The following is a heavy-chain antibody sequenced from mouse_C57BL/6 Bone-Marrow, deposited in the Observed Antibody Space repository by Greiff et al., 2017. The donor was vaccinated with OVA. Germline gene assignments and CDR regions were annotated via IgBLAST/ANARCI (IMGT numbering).Heavy chain of an antibody. D-gene: IGHD1-1*01. CDR1: GYTFTTYP. V-gene: IGHV1-47*01. Sequence: VKLQESGAELVKPGASVKMSCKASGYTFTTYPIEWMKQNHGKSLEWIGNFHPYNDDTKYNEKFKGKATLTVEKSSSTVYLELSRLTSDDSAVYYCARGGSSYVYYAMDYWGQGTSVTVSS. CDR2: FHPYNDDT. CDR3: ARGGSSYVYYAMDY. J-gene: IGHJ4*01.